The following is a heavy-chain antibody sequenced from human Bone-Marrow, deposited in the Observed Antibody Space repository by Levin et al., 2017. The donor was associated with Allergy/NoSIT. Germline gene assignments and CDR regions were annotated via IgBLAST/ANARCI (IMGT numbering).Heavy chain of an antibody. D-gene: IGHD2-2*01. CDR3: AKDRERYCSSSRCYAGSFDI. CDR2: ISYDGSKE. V-gene: IGHV3-30*18. Sequence: LSLTCAASGFTFSSYAMHWVRQAPGKGLEWVSVISYDGSKEYYGESVKGRVTISRDNSKKTLFLQMNSLRAEDTAVYYCAKDRERYCSSSRCYAGSFDIWGQGTMVTVSS. J-gene: IGHJ3*02. CDR1: GFTFSSYA.